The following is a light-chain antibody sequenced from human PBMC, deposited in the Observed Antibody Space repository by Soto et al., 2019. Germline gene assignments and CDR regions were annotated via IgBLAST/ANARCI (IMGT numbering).Light chain of an antibody. CDR1: QSVSSTF. J-gene: IGKJ2*01. V-gene: IGKV3-20*01. Sequence: EIVLTQSPGTLSLSPGERATLSCRASQSVSSTFLAWYQQNPGQAPRLLIYGASSRATGIPDRFSGSVSVTDFTHTISRVEPEDLAVYYCQQYGASTPMYAFGQGTKLEIK. CDR3: QQYGASTPMYA. CDR2: GAS.